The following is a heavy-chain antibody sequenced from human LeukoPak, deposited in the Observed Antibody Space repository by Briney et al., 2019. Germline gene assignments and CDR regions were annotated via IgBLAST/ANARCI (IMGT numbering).Heavy chain of an antibody. V-gene: IGHV4-34*01. CDR3: ARGRLRPSKSCMDV. J-gene: IGHJ6*03. CDR1: GGSISGYY. CDR2: INHSGST. Sequence: SETLSLTCTVSGGSISGYYWSWIRQPPGKGLEWIGEINHSGSTNYNPSLKSRVTISVDTSRNQFSLKLSSVTAADTAVYYCARGRLRPSKSCMDVWGKGTTVTVSS. D-gene: IGHD4-17*01.